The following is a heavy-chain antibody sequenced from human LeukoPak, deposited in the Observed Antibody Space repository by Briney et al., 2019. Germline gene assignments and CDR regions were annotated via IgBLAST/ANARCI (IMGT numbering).Heavy chain of an antibody. J-gene: IGHJ6*03. V-gene: IGHV1-2*02. CDR3: ARGPLGKRRYYYYYYMDV. CDR2: INPNSGGT. CDR1: GYTFTGYY. D-gene: IGHD7-27*01. Sequence: GASVKVSCKASGYTFTGYYMHWVRQAPGQGLEWMGWINPNSGGTNYAQKFQGRVTMTRDTSISTAYMELSRLRSDDTAVYYCARGPLGKRRYYYYYYMDVWGKGTTVTISS.